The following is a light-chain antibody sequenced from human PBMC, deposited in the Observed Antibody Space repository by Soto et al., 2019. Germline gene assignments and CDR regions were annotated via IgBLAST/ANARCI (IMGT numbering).Light chain of an antibody. CDR2: DVS. Sequence: DIQMTQSPSTLSASVGDRVTIACRASQSVSGSLAWYQRRPGKVPKLLIYDVSILDAGVPSRFSGSGSGTEFTLTINSLQPDDFASYYCQQYSDYPLTFGGGTEVEI. V-gene: IGKV1-5*01. J-gene: IGKJ4*01. CDR3: QQYSDYPLT. CDR1: QSVSGS.